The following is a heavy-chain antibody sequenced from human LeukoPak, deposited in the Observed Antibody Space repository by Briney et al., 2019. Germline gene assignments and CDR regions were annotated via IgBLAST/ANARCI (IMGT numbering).Heavy chain of an antibody. D-gene: IGHD1-26*01. CDR1: DDSFSSHY. V-gene: IGHV4-59*11. CDR3: ARRRGGTYYFDY. J-gene: IGHJ4*02. CDR2: ISYIGST. Sequence: SETLSLTCAVSDDSFSSHYWTWIRQPPGKGLEWIGYISYIGSTNYNPSLKSRVTISIDTSKNQFSLKLTSVTAADTAVYFCARRRGGTYYFDYWGQGTLVTVSS.